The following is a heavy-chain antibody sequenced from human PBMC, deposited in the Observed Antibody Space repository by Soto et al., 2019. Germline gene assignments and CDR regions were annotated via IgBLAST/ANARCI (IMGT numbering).Heavy chain of an antibody. Sequence: ASVKVSCKASGYTFTSYGISWVRQAPGQGLEWVGWISPYSGYTHSAQKFHGRLTLTTDTAASTAYMELRILRSADTALYYCAREASVLIPAAQPSRFDSWGQGTLVTVSS. J-gene: IGHJ4*02. CDR1: GYTFTSYG. CDR2: ISPYSGYT. D-gene: IGHD2-2*01. V-gene: IGHV1-18*01. CDR3: AREASVLIPAAQPSRFDS.